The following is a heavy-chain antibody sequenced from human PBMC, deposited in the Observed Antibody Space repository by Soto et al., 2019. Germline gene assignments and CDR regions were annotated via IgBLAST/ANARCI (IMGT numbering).Heavy chain of an antibody. CDR2: ISYDGSNK. CDR3: ARDCAVLRFLEWLLCY. J-gene: IGHJ4*02. CDR1: GFTFSSYA. D-gene: IGHD3-3*01. V-gene: IGHV3-30-3*01. Sequence: GGSLRLSCAASGFTFSSYAMHWVRQAPGKGLEWVAVISYDGSNKYYADSVKGRFTISRDNSKNTLYLQMNSLRAEDTAVYYCARDCAVLRFLEWLLCYWGQGTLVTVSS.